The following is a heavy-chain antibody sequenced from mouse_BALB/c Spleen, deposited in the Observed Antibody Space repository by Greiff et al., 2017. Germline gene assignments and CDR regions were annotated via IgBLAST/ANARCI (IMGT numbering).Heavy chain of an antibody. CDR1: GYTFTSYW. CDR3: ARDYGSYEGFAY. V-gene: IGHV1-7*01. D-gene: IGHD2-1*01. J-gene: IGHJ3*01. CDR2: INPSTGYT. Sequence: QVQLQQSGAELAKPGASVKMSCKASGYTFTSYWMHWVKQRPGQGLEWIGYINPSTGYTEYNQKFKDKATLTSDKSSSTAYMQLSSLTSEDSAVYYCARDYGSYEGFAYWGQGTLVTVSA.